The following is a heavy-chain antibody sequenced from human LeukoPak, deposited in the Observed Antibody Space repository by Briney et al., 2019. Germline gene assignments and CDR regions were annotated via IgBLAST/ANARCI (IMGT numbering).Heavy chain of an antibody. CDR2: ISAYNGNT. J-gene: IGHJ4*02. CDR3: ARVPDCSGGSCYGRDYFDY. D-gene: IGHD2-15*01. V-gene: IGHV1-18*01. Sequence: ASVKVSCKASGYTFTSYGISWVRQAPGQGLEWMGWISAYNGNTNYAQKLQGRVNMTTDTSTSTAYMELRSLRSDDTAVYYCARVPDCSGGSCYGRDYFDYWGQGTLVTVSS. CDR1: GYTFTSYG.